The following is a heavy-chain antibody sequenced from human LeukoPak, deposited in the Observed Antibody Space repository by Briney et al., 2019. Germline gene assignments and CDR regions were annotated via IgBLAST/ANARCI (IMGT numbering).Heavy chain of an antibody. CDR1: GFSFSSFS. V-gene: IGHV3-21*04. CDR2: ITSSNYI. CDR3: ATRDYYDSSGYNDAFDI. Sequence: GGSLRLSCAASGFSFSSFSMNWVRQAPGKGLEWVSSITSSNYIYYADSVKGRFTISRDNAKNSLYLQMNSLRAEDTAVYYCATRDYYDSSGYNDAFDIWGQGTMVTVSS. J-gene: IGHJ3*02. D-gene: IGHD3-22*01.